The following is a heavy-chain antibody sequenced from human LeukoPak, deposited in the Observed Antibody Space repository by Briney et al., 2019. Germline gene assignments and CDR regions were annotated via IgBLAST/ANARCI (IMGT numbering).Heavy chain of an antibody. J-gene: IGHJ4*02. Sequence: GGSLRLSCAASGFTFSTYSMNWVRQAPGKGLEWVSFISTGSSTIYYADSVKGRFTISRDNAMNSLYLQMNSLRAEDTAVYYCTRDRGSQGYWGQGALVTVSS. CDR3: TRDRGSQGY. V-gene: IGHV3-48*04. CDR1: GFTFSTYS. D-gene: IGHD3-10*01. CDR2: ISTGSSTI.